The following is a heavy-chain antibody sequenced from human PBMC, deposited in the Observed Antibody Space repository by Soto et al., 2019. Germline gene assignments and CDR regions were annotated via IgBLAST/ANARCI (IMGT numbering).Heavy chain of an antibody. CDR1: GGSISSYY. V-gene: IGHV4-59*01. Sequence: SATLSLTCTVSGGSISSYYWSWIRQPPGKGLEWIGYIYYSGSTNYNPSLKSRVTISVDTSKNQFSLKLSSVTAADTAVYYCARDYMPQMVRGVMRYNWFDPWGQGTLVTVSS. CDR2: IYYSGST. CDR3: ARDYMPQMVRGVMRYNWFDP. D-gene: IGHD3-10*01. J-gene: IGHJ5*02.